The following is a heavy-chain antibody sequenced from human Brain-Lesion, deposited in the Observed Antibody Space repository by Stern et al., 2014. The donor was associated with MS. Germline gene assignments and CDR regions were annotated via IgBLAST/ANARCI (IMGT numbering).Heavy chain of an antibody. V-gene: IGHV1-2*02. D-gene: IGHD3-3*01. J-gene: IGHJ6*02. CDR3: ARDQRGITIFGVVTDYYYLGMDV. Sequence: VQLVEPGAEVKKPGASGKVSCKTSGNIFTGYYIHWVRQAPGQGLEWMAWINPNTGGTKYAQKFQGRVTMSRDTSISTAYVELSSLTSDDTAVYYCARDQRGITIFGVVTDYYYLGMDVWGQGTPVTVSS. CDR1: GNIFTGYY. CDR2: INPNTGGT.